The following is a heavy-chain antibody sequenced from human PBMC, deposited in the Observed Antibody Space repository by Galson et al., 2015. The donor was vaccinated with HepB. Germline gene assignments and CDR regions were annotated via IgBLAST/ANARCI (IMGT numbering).Heavy chain of an antibody. V-gene: IGHV4-59*01. Sequence: SETLSLTCTVSGGSISSSYWSWIRQLPGKGLEWIGYIYHSGNTFYNPSLKSRVSTSVDTSKTQFSLRLSSVSAADTAVYYCARRTYYYGRSGYQFYWYFDVWGRGTLVTVSS. CDR2: IYHSGNT. D-gene: IGHD3-22*01. J-gene: IGHJ2*01. CDR1: GGSISSSY. CDR3: ARRTYYYGRSGYQFYWYFDV.